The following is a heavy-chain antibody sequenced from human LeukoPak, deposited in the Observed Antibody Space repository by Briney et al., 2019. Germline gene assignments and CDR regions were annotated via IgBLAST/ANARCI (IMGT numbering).Heavy chain of an antibody. Sequence: PGGSLRLSCAASGFTFSSYEMNWVRQAPGKGLEWVSYISSSGSTIYYADSVKGRFTISRDNAKNSLYLQMNSLRAEDTAVYYCAKVVGYGDYGGWDYWGQGTLVTVSS. CDR3: AKVVGYGDYGGWDY. CDR2: ISSSGSTI. J-gene: IGHJ4*02. CDR1: GFTFSSYE. V-gene: IGHV3-48*03. D-gene: IGHD4-17*01.